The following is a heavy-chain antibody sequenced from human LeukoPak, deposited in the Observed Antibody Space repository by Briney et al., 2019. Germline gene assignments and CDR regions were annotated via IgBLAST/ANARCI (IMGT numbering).Heavy chain of an antibody. CDR3: AKDRPHLVVPAATLPYI. Sequence: PGRSLRLSCAASGFIFDDHGMHWVRQTPGKGLEWVSGISWSSGIIGYADSVKGRFTISRDNAKNSLDLQMNSLRAEDTAVYYCAKDRPHLVVPAATLPYIWGQGTIVTVSS. V-gene: IGHV3-9*01. CDR2: ISWSSGII. J-gene: IGHJ3*02. D-gene: IGHD2-2*01. CDR1: GFIFDDHG.